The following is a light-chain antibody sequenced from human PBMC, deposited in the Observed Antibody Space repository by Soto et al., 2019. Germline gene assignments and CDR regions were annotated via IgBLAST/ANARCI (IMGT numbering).Light chain of an antibody. J-gene: IGLJ2*01. V-gene: IGLV2-23*01. CDR1: SSDVGSYNL. Sequence: QSALTQPASVSGSLGQSITISCTGTSSDVGSYNLVSWYQQHPGKAPKLMIYEGSKWPSGVSNRFSGSKSGNTASLTISGLQAEDEADYYCCSYAGSSTLVFGGGTKLTVL. CDR3: CSYAGSSTLV. CDR2: EGS.